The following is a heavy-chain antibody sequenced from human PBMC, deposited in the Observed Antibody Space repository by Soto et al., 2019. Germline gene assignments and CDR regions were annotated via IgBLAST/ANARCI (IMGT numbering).Heavy chain of an antibody. CDR3: ERTYFSGTVAVANDY. Sequence: PGGSLRLSCAASGFTFSSYSMNWVRQAPGKGLEWVSSISSSSSYIYYADSVKGRFTISRDNAKNSLYLQMNSLRAEDTAVYYCERTYFSGTVAVANDYWGQGTLVTVYS. CDR2: ISSSSSYI. CDR1: GFTFSSYS. J-gene: IGHJ4*02. V-gene: IGHV3-21*01. D-gene: IGHD6-19*01.